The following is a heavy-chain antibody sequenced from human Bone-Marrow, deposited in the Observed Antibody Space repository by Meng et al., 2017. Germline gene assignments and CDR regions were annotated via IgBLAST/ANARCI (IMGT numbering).Heavy chain of an antibody. V-gene: IGHV4-39*07. CDR1: GGSISSTTYY. CDR2: VYYSGST. J-gene: IGHJ3*02. CDR3: ARVLQSDAFDI. Sequence: PLQESGPGLVKPSETLSLTCAVSGGSISSTTYYWGWIRQPPGKGLEWIGSVYYSGSTYYNPSLKSRLTISLDTSKNQFSLKLSSVTAADTAVYYCARVLQSDAFDIWGQGTMVTVSS. D-gene: IGHD4-11*01.